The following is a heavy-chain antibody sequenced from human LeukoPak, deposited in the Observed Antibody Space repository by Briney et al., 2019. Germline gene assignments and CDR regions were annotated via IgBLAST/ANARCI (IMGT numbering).Heavy chain of an antibody. CDR2: ISGSGGST. Sequence: GGSLRLSCAASGFTFSSYAMSWVRQAPGKGLEWVPAISGSGGSTYYADSVKGRFTISRDNSKNTLYLQMNSLRAEDTAVYYCAKDRDRVTMIVVPSLDYWGQGTLVTVSS. CDR1: GFTFSSYA. CDR3: AKDRDRVTMIVVPSLDY. D-gene: IGHD3-22*01. V-gene: IGHV3-23*01. J-gene: IGHJ4*02.